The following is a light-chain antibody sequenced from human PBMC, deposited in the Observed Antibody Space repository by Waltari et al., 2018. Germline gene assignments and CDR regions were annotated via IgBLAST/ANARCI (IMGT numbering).Light chain of an antibody. J-gene: IGKJ1*01. CDR3: QQYDNWLGT. CDR2: GAS. CDR1: QSIRSN. Sequence: EIVMTQSPATLSVFPGERATLSCRASQSIRSNLAWYQHKPGQAPRPVIYGASTRATGIPARFSGSGSGTEYTLTISSLQSEDFAVYFCQQYDNWLGTFGQGTKVEIK. V-gene: IGKV3-15*01.